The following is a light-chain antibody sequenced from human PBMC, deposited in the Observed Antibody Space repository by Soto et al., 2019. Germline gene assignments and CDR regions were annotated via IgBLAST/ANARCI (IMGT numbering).Light chain of an antibody. CDR1: KNDIGVYDF. J-gene: IGLJ1*01. CDR3: CSYVGARTYG. CDR2: EVV. Sequence: QSVLTQPPSASGSPGQSVTISCTGTKNDIGVYDFVSWYQHHPGKAPRLIIYEVVQRPSGVPDRFSGSKSGNTASLTISGLQAVDEAEYSCCSYVGARTYGVGTGTKGTV. V-gene: IGLV2-8*01.